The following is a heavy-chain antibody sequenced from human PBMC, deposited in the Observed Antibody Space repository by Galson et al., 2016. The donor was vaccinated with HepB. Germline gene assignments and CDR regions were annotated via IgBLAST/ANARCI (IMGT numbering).Heavy chain of an antibody. CDR3: AKEGAVVGGDAFDI. Sequence: SLRLSCAASGFIFSSSAMNWVRQAPGKGLEWVSSVSAGGSNTYYADSVKGRFTISRDNSKNKLYLQMSSLRAEDTAVYYCAKEGAVVGGDAFDIWGQGTMVTVSS. D-gene: IGHD6-19*01. J-gene: IGHJ3*02. CDR1: GFIFSSSA. CDR2: VSAGGSNT. V-gene: IGHV3-23*01.